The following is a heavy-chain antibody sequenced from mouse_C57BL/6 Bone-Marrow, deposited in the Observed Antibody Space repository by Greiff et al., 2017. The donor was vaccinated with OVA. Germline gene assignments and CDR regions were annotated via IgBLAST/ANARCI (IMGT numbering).Heavy chain of an antibody. CDR2: ISDGGSYT. CDR1: GFTFSSYA. J-gene: IGHJ3*01. CDR3: ARRGYSNSFAY. V-gene: IGHV5-4*03. Sequence: DVKFVESGGGLVKPGGSLKLSCAASGFTFSSYAMSWVRQTPEKRLEWVATISDGGSYTYYPDNVKGRFTISRDNAKNNLYLQMSHLKSEDTAMYYCARRGYSNSFAYWGQGTLVTVSA. D-gene: IGHD2-5*01.